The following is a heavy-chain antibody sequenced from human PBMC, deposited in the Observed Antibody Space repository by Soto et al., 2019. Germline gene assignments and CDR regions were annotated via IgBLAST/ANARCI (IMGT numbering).Heavy chain of an antibody. CDR3: AAPLPHWTKSEDYYYYGMDV. J-gene: IGHJ6*02. CDR1: GFTFTSSA. Sequence: SVKVSCKASGFTFTSSAVQWVRQARGQRLELIGWIVVGSVNTNYAHKXQERXTXXXXXXTXXPXMELSSLRSEDTAVYYCAAPLPHWTKSEDYYYYGMDVWGQGTTVTVSS. D-gene: IGHD2-8*01. V-gene: IGHV1-58*01. CDR2: IVVGSVNT.